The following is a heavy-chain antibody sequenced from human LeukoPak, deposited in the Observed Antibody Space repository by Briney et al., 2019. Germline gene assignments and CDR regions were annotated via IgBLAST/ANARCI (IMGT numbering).Heavy chain of an antibody. CDR1: GGTFSSYA. V-gene: IGHV1-69*05. Sequence: GASVKVSCKASGGTFSSYAISWVRQAPGQGLEWMGGIIPIFGTANYAQKFQGRVTITTDESTSTAYMELSSLRSEDTAVYYCARDRPYCSSTSCSGPLPFDYWGQGTLVTVSS. J-gene: IGHJ4*02. CDR3: ARDRPYCSSTSCSGPLPFDY. D-gene: IGHD2-2*01. CDR2: IIPIFGTA.